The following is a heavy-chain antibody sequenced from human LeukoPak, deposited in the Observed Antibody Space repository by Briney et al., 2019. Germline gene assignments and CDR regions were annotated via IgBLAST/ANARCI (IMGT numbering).Heavy chain of an antibody. CDR2: IIPIFGTA. CDR1: GYTFTGYY. Sequence: GASVKVSCKASGYTFTGYYMHWVRQAPGQGLEWMGGIIPIFGTANYAQKFQGRVTITADESTSTAYMELSSLRSEDTAFYYCAISGYSVSNFDYWGQGTLVTVSS. V-gene: IGHV1-69*13. CDR3: AISGYSVSNFDY. J-gene: IGHJ4*02. D-gene: IGHD4-11*01.